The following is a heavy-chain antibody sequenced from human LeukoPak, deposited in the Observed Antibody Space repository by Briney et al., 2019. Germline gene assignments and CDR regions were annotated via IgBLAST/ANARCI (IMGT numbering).Heavy chain of an antibody. Sequence: PSETLSLTCTVSGGSISSYYWSWIRQPPGKGLEWSGYIYYSGSTNYNPSLKSRVTISVDTSKNQFSLKLSSVTAADTAVYYCARNLNAIFGVVIMGFDPWGQGTLVTVSS. CDR1: GGSISSYY. CDR3: ARNLNAIFGVVIMGFDP. CDR2: IYYSGST. J-gene: IGHJ5*02. V-gene: IGHV4-59*01. D-gene: IGHD3-3*01.